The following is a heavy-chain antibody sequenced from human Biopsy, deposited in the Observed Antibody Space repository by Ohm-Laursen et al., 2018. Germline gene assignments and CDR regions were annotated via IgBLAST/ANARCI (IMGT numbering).Heavy chain of an antibody. D-gene: IGHD1-1*01. CDR1: GFTFSASA. CDR3: TLEGAGFDN. Sequence: SLRLSCAASGFTFSASAVHWVRQASGKGLEWVGRIRSKAKSYATEYPASVTGRFTISRNNSKNTTYRQRNSLKTEDTAVYNCTLEGAGFDNWGQGTLVTVSS. J-gene: IGHJ4*02. CDR2: IRSKAKSYAT. V-gene: IGHV3-73*01.